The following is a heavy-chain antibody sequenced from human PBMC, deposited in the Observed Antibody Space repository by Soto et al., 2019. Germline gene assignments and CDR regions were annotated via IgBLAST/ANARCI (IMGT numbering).Heavy chain of an antibody. CDR3: ARDVTIFGMVTDAFDI. Sequence: GGSLRLSCAASGFTFSDYYMSWVRQAPGKGLEWVSYISGSGSSIYYADSVKGRFTISRDNAKNSLYLQMSSLRAEDTAVYYCARDVTIFGMVTDAFDIWGQGTMVTVSS. V-gene: IGHV3-11*01. CDR1: GFTFSDYY. J-gene: IGHJ3*02. CDR2: ISGSGSSI. D-gene: IGHD3-3*01.